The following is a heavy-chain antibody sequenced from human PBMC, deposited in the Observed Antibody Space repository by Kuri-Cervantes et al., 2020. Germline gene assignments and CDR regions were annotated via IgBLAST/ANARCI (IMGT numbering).Heavy chain of an antibody. J-gene: IGHJ6*02. CDR2: IYYSGST. D-gene: IGHD2-2*01. V-gene: IGHV4-59*12. CDR1: GGSISSYY. CDR3: ARDTYPRRVVPAARYYYGMDV. Sequence: SESLPLTCIVAGGSISSYYSSWNRQPPGKGLEWIGYIYYSGSTNYNPSLKSRVTISVDTSKNQFSLKLSSVAAADTAVYYCARDTYPRRVVPAARYYYGMDVWGQGTTVTVSS.